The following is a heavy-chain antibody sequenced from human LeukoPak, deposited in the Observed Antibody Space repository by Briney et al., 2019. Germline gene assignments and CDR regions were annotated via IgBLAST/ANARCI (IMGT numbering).Heavy chain of an antibody. J-gene: IGHJ4*02. Sequence: SETLSLTCTVSGGSVSSTTYYRSWIRQPPGKGLEWIASINYSGSTYYNPSLKSRVTISVDTSENQFSLKLSSVTGADTAVYYCARYVVYGSGKYYFDYWGQGTLVTVSS. D-gene: IGHD3-10*01. CDR1: GGSVSSTTYY. CDR2: INYSGST. V-gene: IGHV4-39*01. CDR3: ARYVVYGSGKYYFDY.